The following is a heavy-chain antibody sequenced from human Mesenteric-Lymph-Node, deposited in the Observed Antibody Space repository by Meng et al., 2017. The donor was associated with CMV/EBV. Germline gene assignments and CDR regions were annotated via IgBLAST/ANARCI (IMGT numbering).Heavy chain of an antibody. Sequence: SGWSLSGNYWHWIRQSPGKGLEWIADISQAGSTKYSPSLKSRAAPSVDTSKNEFSLKMTSLTAADSGIYYCARGHASGTYSDYFDFWGQGLLVTVSS. CDR1: GWSLSGNY. CDR2: ISQAGST. J-gene: IGHJ4*02. CDR3: ARGHASGTYSDYFDF. D-gene: IGHD3-10*01. V-gene: IGHV4-34*01.